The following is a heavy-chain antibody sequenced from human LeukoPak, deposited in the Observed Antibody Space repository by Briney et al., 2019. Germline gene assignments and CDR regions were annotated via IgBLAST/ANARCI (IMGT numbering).Heavy chain of an antibody. J-gene: IGHJ4*02. CDR1: GGSFSGYY. D-gene: IGHD1/OR15-1a*01. CDR3: ARGSEQEGDYFDY. Sequence: PSETLSLTCAVYGGSFSGYYWSWIRQPPGKGLEWIGEINHSGSTNYNPSLKSRVTISVDTSKNQFSLKLGSVTAADTAVYYCARGSEQEGDYFDYWGQGTLVTVSS. CDR2: INHSGST. V-gene: IGHV4-34*01.